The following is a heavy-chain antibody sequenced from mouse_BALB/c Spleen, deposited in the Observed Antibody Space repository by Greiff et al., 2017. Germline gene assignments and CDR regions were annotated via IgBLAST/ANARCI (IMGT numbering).Heavy chain of an antibody. D-gene: IGHD1-1*01. CDR1: GFTFSSFG. CDR3: ARGGYGSSHWYFDV. J-gene: IGHJ1*01. CDR2: ISSGSSTI. V-gene: IGHV5-17*02. Sequence: EVKLVESGGGLVQPGGSRKLYCAASGFTFSSFGMHWVRQAPEKGLEWVAYISSGSSTIYYADTLTGRFTISRDNPKNTLFLQMTRLRSEDTAMDYCARGGYGSSHWYFDVWGAGTTVTVSS.